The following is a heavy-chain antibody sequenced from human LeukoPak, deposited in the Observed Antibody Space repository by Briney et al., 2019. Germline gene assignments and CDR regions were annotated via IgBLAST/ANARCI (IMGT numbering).Heavy chain of an antibody. CDR2: IYYSGST. Sequence: SETLSLTCTVSGGSISSYYWSWIRQPPGKGLEWIGYIYYSGSTNYNPSLKSRVTISVDTSKNQFSLKLSSVTAADTAAYYCARDYYDSSGYLGFRFDPWGQGTLVTVSS. V-gene: IGHV4-59*01. J-gene: IGHJ5*02. CDR1: GGSISSYY. CDR3: ARDYYDSSGYLGFRFDP. D-gene: IGHD3-22*01.